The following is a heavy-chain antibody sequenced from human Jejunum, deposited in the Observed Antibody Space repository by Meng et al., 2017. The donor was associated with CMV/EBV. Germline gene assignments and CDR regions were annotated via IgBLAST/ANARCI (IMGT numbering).Heavy chain of an antibody. J-gene: IGHJ3*01. CDR2: ISGNSNYI. V-gene: IGHV3-21*01. CDR3: ARDLHIGDPAAFDL. CDR1: RISFSTPN. D-gene: IGHD4-17*01. Sequence: SRISFSTPNINWVRQVPGKGLEWVSSISGNSNYIYYSDSVKGRFTISRDNARDSLYLQMDSLRAEDTAVYYCARDLHIGDPAAFDLWGRGTMVTVSS.